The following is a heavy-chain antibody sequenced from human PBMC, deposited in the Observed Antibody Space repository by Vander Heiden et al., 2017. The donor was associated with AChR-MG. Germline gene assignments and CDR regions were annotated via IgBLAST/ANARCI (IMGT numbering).Heavy chain of an antibody. Sequence: EVQLVESGGDLVEPGGSLRLSCAVSGLTFRTAWMSWVRQAPGKGLEWIGRVRTKADGGTREYAAPVKGRFTVSRDDSENMLYLQMNSLKTEDTGVYYCAVESYYEIRDWGQGTLVTVSS. V-gene: IGHV3-15*01. J-gene: IGHJ4*02. D-gene: IGHD3-16*01. CDR1: GLTFRTAW. CDR2: VRTKADGGTR. CDR3: AVESYYEIRD.